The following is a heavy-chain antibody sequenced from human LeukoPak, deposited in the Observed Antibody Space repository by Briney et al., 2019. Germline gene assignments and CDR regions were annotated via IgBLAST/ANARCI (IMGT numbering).Heavy chain of an antibody. CDR1: GVSFSGYY. CDR3: ARHAAARIFYYYYGMDV. D-gene: IGHD6-6*01. J-gene: IGHJ6*02. CDR2: INHSGST. Sequence: SETLSLTCAVYGVSFSGYYWSWIRQPPGKGLEWIGEINHSGSTNYNPSLKSRVTISVDTSKNQFSLKLSSVTAADTAVYYCARHAAARIFYYYYGMDVWGQGTTVTVSS. V-gene: IGHV4-34*01.